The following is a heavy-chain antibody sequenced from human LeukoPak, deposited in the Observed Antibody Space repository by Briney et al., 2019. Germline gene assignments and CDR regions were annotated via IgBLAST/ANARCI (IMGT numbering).Heavy chain of an antibody. CDR1: GFTFSSYG. CDR3: ARVRAQVVISGAFDI. D-gene: IGHD3-22*01. V-gene: IGHV3-23*01. J-gene: IGHJ3*02. Sequence: GGSLRLSCAASGFTFSSYGMSWVRQAPGKGLEWVSAISGSGGSTYYADSVKGRFTISRDNAKNSLYLQMNSLRAEDTAVYYCARVRAQVVISGAFDIWGQGTMVTVSS. CDR2: ISGSGGST.